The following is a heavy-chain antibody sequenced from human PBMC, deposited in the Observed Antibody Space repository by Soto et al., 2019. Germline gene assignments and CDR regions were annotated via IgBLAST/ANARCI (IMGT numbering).Heavy chain of an antibody. CDR1: GYTFTRYT. Sequence: ASVKVSCKASGYTFTRYTMNWVRQAPGQRLEWMGWINPDNGNTKSSQKFQDRVIISRDTSASTAYMELTSLGSEDTATYHCARGYCSSTSCQYYFDFWGPGTLVTVSS. CDR2: INPDNGNT. D-gene: IGHD2-2*01. V-gene: IGHV1-3*01. J-gene: IGHJ4*02. CDR3: ARGYCSSTSCQYYFDF.